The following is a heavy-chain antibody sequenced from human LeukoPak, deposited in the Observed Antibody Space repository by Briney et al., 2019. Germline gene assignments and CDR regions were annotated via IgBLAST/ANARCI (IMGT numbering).Heavy chain of an antibody. V-gene: IGHV1-69*13. CDR1: GGTFSSYA. D-gene: IGHD3-10*01. Sequence: ASVKVSCKASGGTFSSYAISWVRQAPGQGLEWMGGIIPIFGTANYAQKFQGRVTITADESTSTAYMELSSLRSEDTAVYYCARDVNYASGNFYKFPWFDPWGQGSLVTVSA. CDR3: ARDVNYASGNFYKFPWFDP. CDR2: IIPIFGTA. J-gene: IGHJ5*02.